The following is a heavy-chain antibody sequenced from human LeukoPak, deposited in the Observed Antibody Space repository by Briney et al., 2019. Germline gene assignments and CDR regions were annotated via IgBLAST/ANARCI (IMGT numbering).Heavy chain of an antibody. V-gene: IGHV3-48*01. Sequence: PGGSLRLSCAASGFTFSSYSMNWVRQAPGKGLELISYTSSSSSTIYYADSVKGRFTISRDNAKNSLYLQMNSLRAEDTAVYYCARDRGAGLSGRFDYWGQGTLVTVSS. CDR2: TSSSSSTI. CDR3: ARDRGAGLSGRFDY. D-gene: IGHD3-10*01. J-gene: IGHJ4*02. CDR1: GFTFSSYS.